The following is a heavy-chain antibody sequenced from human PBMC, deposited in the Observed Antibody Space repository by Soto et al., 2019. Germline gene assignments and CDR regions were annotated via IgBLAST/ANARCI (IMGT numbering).Heavy chain of an antibody. V-gene: IGHV2-5*02. J-gene: IGHJ4*02. D-gene: IGHD3-10*01. CDR2: IYWDDDK. CDR3: AHAVLRAYFDY. Sequence: QITLKESGPTLVKPTQTLTLTCTFSGFSLSTSGVGVGWIRQPPGKALEGLALIYWDDDKRYRPSLKSRLTLSEDPSKNQGVITMTTMDPVDTATYSCAHAVLRAYFDYWGQGTLVTVSS. CDR1: GFSLSTSGVG.